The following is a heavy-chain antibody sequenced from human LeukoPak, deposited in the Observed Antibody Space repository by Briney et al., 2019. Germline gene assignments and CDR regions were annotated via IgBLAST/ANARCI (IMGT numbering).Heavy chain of an antibody. J-gene: IGHJ2*01. D-gene: IGHD6-13*01. Sequence: SQTLSLTCTVSGGSLSSGSYYWSWIRQPAGKGLEWIGRIYTSGSTNYNPSLKSRVTISVDTSKNQFSLKLSSVTAADTAVYYCARDRAGSSWYFDLWGRGTLVTVSS. CDR2: IYTSGST. V-gene: IGHV4-61*02. CDR1: GGSLSSGSYY. CDR3: ARDRAGSSWYFDL.